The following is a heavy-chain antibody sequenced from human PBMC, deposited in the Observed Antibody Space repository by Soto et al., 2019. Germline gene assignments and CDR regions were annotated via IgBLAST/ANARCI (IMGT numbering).Heavy chain of an antibody. J-gene: IGHJ6*03. D-gene: IGHD2-2*01. CDR2: IYYSGGT. V-gene: IGHV4-31*03. CDR3: ARRTELIGYCSSTSCYNYYYYMDV. Sequence: SETLSLTCTVSGGSISSGGYYWSWIRQHPGKGLEWIGYIYYSGGTYYNPSLKSRVTISVDTSKNQFSLKLSSVTAADTAVYYCARRTELIGYCSSTSCYNYYYYMDVWGKGTTVTVSS. CDR1: GGSISSGGYY.